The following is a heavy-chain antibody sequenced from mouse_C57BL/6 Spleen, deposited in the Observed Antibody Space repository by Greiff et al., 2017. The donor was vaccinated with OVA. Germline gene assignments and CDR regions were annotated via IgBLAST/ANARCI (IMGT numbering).Heavy chain of an antibody. D-gene: IGHD1-1*01. J-gene: IGHJ1*03. V-gene: IGHV5-6*01. Sequence: EVHLVESGGDLVKPGGSLKLSCAASGFTFSSYGMSWVRQTPDKRLEWVATISSGGSYTYYPDSVKGRFTISRDTAKNTLYLQLICLKSAATSMYYCARDVVANHFDVWGTGTTVTVSS. CDR1: GFTFSSYG. CDR2: ISSGGSYT. CDR3: ARDVVANHFDV.